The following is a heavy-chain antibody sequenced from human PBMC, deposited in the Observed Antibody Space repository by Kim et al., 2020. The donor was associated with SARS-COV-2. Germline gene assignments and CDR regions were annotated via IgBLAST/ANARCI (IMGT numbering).Heavy chain of an antibody. CDR1: GFTFSGSA. V-gene: IGHV3-73*01. CDR3: TSSGYTYYYGMDV. Sequence: GGSLRLSCAASGFTFSGSAMHWVRQASGKGLEWVGRIRSKANSYATAYAASVKGRFTISRDDSKNTAYLQMNSLKTEDTAVYYCTSSGYTYYYGMDVWGQGTTVTVSS. CDR2: IRSKANSYAT. J-gene: IGHJ6*02. D-gene: IGHD3-22*01.